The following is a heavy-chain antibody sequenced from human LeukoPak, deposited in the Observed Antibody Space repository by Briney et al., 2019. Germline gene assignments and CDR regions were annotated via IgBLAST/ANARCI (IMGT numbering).Heavy chain of an antibody. CDR3: ARLRGYSGYDYSFFDY. CDR1: GHTFTGYY. J-gene: IGHJ4*02. V-gene: IGHV1-2*06. CDR2: INPNSGGT. D-gene: IGHD5-12*01. Sequence: ASVEVSCKASGHTFTGYYMHWVRQAPGQGLEWMGRINPNSGGTNYAQKFQGRVTMTRDTSISTAYMELSRLRSDDTAVYYCARLRGYSGYDYSFFDYWGQGTLVTVSS.